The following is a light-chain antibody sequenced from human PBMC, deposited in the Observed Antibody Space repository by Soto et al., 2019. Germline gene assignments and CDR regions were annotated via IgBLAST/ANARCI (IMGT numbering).Light chain of an antibody. Sequence: DIQMTQSPSSLSASVGDRVTITCRARQSISSYLNWYQQKPGKDPKLLIYAASSLQSGVPSRFSGSGSGTDFTLTISSLQPEDFATYYGQQSYSTPWTFGQGTKVEIK. CDR1: QSISSY. CDR3: QQSYSTPWT. V-gene: IGKV1-39*01. CDR2: AAS. J-gene: IGKJ1*01.